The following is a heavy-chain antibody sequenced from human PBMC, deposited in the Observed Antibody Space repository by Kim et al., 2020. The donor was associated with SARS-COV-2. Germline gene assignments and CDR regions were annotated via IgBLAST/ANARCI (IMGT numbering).Heavy chain of an antibody. D-gene: IGHD1-26*01. V-gene: IGHV3-9*01. J-gene: IGHJ2*01. Sequence: ADSVKGRFTISRDNAKNSLYLQMNSLRAEDTALYYCAKGGISLVGDFDLWGRGTLVTVSS. CDR3: AKGGISLVGDFDL.